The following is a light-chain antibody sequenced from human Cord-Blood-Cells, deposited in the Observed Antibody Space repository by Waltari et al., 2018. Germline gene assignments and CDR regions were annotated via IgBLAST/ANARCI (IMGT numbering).Light chain of an antibody. V-gene: IGLV1-47*01. Sequence: QSVLTQPPSASGTPGQRVTISCSGSSSNIGSNYVYWYQQLPGTAPKLLIYRNKQPPSGVPDRFSGSKSGTSASLAISGLRSEDEADYYCAAWDDSHWVFGGGTKLTVL. J-gene: IGLJ3*02. CDR1: SSNIGSNY. CDR2: RNK. CDR3: AAWDDSHWV.